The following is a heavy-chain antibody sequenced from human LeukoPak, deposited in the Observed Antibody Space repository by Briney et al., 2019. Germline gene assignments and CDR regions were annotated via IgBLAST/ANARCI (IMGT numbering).Heavy chain of an antibody. D-gene: IGHD4-23*01. J-gene: IGHJ4*02. Sequence: PSETLSLTCTVSGDSISSYYWSWIRQPPGKGLEWIGYIYYSGSTNYNPSLKSRVTISVDTTKNHFSLKLNSVTAADTAVYYCARSRNYGGNGSDYWGQGTLVTVSS. CDR1: GDSISSYY. CDR3: ARSRNYGGNGSDY. CDR2: IYYSGST. V-gene: IGHV4-59*01.